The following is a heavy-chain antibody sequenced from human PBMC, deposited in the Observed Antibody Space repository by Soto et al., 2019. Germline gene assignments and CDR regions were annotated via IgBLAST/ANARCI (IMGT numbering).Heavy chain of an antibody. CDR1: GFTFSNYG. V-gene: IGHV3-30-3*01. J-gene: IGHJ6*02. CDR2: ISYDGSKK. CDR3: ARDRHCMDV. Sequence: QVQLVESGGGVVQPGRSLRLSCAASGFTFSNYGMHWVRQAPGKGLEWVAVISYDGSKKYDADSVKGRITISRDNSKNTLYLQMNSLRAEDTAVYYCARDRHCMDVWGQGTTVIVSS.